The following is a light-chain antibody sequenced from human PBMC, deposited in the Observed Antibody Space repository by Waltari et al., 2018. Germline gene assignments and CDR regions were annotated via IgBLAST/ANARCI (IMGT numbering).Light chain of an antibody. CDR1: QTISSY. Sequence: DIQLTQSPSSLSASVGDRVTITYRTDQTISSYLSWYQQKPGRAPQLLIYAATSSHVGVPSRFSGSGSVTDFTLTISSLQPEDFATYYCQQTYTASTFGPGTKVDVK. CDR2: AAT. J-gene: IGKJ3*01. V-gene: IGKV1-39*01. CDR3: QQTYTAST.